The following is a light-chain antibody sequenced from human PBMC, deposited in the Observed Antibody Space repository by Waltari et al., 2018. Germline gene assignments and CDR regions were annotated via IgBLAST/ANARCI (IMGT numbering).Light chain of an antibody. V-gene: IGKV3-20*01. Sequence: EIVLTQSPGTLSLYPGERATLSCRASQSVSSNHLAWYQQKPGQAPRLLIHDASSRATGIPDRFSGSGSGTDFTLTISRLEPEDFAVYFCQHYSSAPNTFGQGTRLEIK. CDR1: QSVSSNH. CDR2: DAS. CDR3: QHYSSAPNT. J-gene: IGKJ2*01.